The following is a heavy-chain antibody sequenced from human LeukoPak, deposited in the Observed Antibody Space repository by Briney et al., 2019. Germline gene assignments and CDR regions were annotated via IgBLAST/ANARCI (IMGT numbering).Heavy chain of an antibody. CDR3: AKANDFWSGYFDY. CDR2: ISGSGGST. CDR1: GFTFSSYA. J-gene: IGHJ4*02. V-gene: IGHV3-23*01. D-gene: IGHD3-3*01. Sequence: GGSLRLSCAASGFTFSSYAMSWVRQAPGKGLERVSAISGSGGSTYYADSVKGRFTISRDNSKNTLYLQMNSLRAEDTAVYYCAKANDFWSGYFDYWGQGTLVTVSS.